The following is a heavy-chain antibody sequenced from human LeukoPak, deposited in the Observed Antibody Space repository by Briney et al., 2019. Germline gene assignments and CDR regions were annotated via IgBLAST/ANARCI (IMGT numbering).Heavy chain of an antibody. J-gene: IGHJ4*02. Sequence: GGSLRLSCAASGFTFSSYSMNWVRQAPGKGLEWVSAIGGTGGNIFYTDSVKGRFTISRDNSKNTLYLHMNSLRAEDTAIYYCVRDNYSYRLDVWGQGTLVTVSS. CDR1: GFTFSSYS. D-gene: IGHD2-21*01. CDR3: VRDNYSYRLDV. CDR2: IGGTGGNI. V-gene: IGHV3-23*01.